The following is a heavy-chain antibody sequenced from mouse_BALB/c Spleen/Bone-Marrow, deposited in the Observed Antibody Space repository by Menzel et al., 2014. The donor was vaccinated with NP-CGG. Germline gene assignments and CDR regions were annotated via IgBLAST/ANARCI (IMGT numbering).Heavy chain of an antibody. CDR3: AAITTVAY. CDR1: GFTFSSYG. J-gene: IGHJ3*01. Sequence: EVKLMESGGGLVKPGGSLKLSCAASGFTFSSYGMSWVRQTPEKRLVWVATISGGDTYTYYPDSVRGRFTISRDNAKNNLYLQMSSLRSEDTALYYCAAITTVAYWGRGTLVTVSA. V-gene: IGHV5-9-2*01. D-gene: IGHD1-1*01. CDR2: ISGGDTYT.